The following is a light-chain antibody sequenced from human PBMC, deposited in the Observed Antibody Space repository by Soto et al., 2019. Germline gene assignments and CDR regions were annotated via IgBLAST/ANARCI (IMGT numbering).Light chain of an antibody. J-gene: IGKJ2*01. V-gene: IGKV1-39*01. CDR2: AAS. CDR3: QQSYRTPHT. CDR1: QGVSNY. Sequence: DIQMTQSPSSLSASVGDRVTISCRASQGVSNYLIWYQQRQGRAPKLLIYAASNLVSGVPSRFSGSGSGTNFPLTISSLQPEDFATYYCQQSYRTPHTFGQGTKLETK.